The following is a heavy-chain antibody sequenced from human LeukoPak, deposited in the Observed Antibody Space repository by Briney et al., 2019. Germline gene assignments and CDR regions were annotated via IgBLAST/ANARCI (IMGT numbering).Heavy chain of an antibody. J-gene: IGHJ4*02. CDR3: ASCEGSTSCYYVDY. CDR2: ISGSGGKT. D-gene: IGHD2-2*01. CDR1: GFTFSSYA. Sequence: GGSLRLSCAASGFTFSSYAMSWVRQAPGKGLEWVSGISGSGGKTYYADSVKGRFTISRDNSKNTLYLHLNSLRAEDTAVYYCASCEGSTSCYYVDYWGQGTLVTVSS. V-gene: IGHV3-23*01.